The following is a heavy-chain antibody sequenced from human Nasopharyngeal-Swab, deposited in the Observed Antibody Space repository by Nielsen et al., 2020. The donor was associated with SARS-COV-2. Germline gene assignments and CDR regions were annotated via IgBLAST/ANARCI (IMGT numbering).Heavy chain of an antibody. CDR1: GFSLSRHG. Sequence: GESLKISCAASGFSLSRHGMNWVRQAPGKGLEWVADIKQDGTETHYVDAVKGRFTISRDNAKNSLHLQMNSLRAEDTAVYFCVRGDAYNRLWGQGILVTVSS. D-gene: IGHD5-24*01. CDR3: VRGDAYNRL. J-gene: IGHJ4*02. V-gene: IGHV3-7*04. CDR2: IKQDGTET.